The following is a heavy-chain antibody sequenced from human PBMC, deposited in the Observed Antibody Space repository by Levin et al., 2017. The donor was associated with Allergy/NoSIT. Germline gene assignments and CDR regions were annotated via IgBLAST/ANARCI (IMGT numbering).Heavy chain of an antibody. D-gene: IGHD6-13*01. J-gene: IGHJ4*02. CDR2: IYYSGST. CDR3: ARGNSSSWYSDY. CDR1: GGSISSYY. Sequence: PSETLSLTCTVSGGSISSYYWSWIRQPPGKGLEWIGYIYYSGSTNYNPSLKSRVTISVDTSKNQFSLKLSSVTAADTAVYYCARGNSSSWYSDYWGQGTLVTVSS. V-gene: IGHV4-59*01.